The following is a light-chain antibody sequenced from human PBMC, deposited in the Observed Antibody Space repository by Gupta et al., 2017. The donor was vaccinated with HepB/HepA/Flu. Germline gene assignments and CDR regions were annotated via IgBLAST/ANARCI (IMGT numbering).Light chain of an antibody. CDR1: QSILRY. J-gene: IGKJ3*01. Sequence: DIQMTLSPSSLSASVGDRVSITCRSSQSILRYLNWFQKKPGKAPNLLIYTASSLQSGVPSRFSGGGSGTDFTLNISSLQPEDFATYYCQQTYSVPPTFGPGTKVDIK. CDR2: TAS. V-gene: IGKV1-39*01. CDR3: QQTYSVPPT.